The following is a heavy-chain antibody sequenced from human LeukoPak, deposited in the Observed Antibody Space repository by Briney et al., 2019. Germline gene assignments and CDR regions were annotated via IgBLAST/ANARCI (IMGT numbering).Heavy chain of an antibody. CDR3: ARAPRDSSSSNYMRRFDY. J-gene: IGHJ4*02. CDR1: GYSLSSDNY. CDR2: IYHRGST. Sequence: PSETLSLTCAVSGYSLSSDNYWVWIQQPPAKGLEWTGGIYHRGSTYYNPPLKSRVTMSVDTSKNQFSLKLSSVTAADTAVYYCARAPRDSSSSNYMRRFDYWGQGTLVTVSS. V-gene: IGHV4-38-2*01. D-gene: IGHD3-22*01.